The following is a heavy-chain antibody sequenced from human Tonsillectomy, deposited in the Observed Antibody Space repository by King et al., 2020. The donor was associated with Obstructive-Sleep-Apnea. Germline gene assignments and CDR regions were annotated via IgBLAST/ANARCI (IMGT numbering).Heavy chain of an antibody. CDR1: GGSISSGGYY. CDR2: IYYSGST. D-gene: IGHD5-18*01. J-gene: IGHJ4*02. Sequence: VQLQESGPGLVKPSQTLSLTCTVSGGSISSGGYYWSWIRQHPGKGLEWIGYIYYSGSTYYNPSLKSRVTISVDTSKNQFSLKLSSVTAAATAVYYCARGNVDTAMVDYWGQGTLVTVSS. V-gene: IGHV4-31*03. CDR3: ARGNVDTAMVDY.